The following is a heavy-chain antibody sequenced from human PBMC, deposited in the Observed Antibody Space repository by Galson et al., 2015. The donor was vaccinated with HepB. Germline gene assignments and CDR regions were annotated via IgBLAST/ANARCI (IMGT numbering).Heavy chain of an antibody. CDR1: GYTFTGYY. CDR3: ARTHGSGSPSHMDV. V-gene: IGHV1-2*06. CDR2: INPNSGGT. J-gene: IGHJ6*03. D-gene: IGHD3-10*01. Sequence: SVKVSCKASGYTFTGYYMHWVRQAPGQGLEWMGRINPNSGGTNYAQKFQGRVTMTRDTSISTAYMELSRLRSDDTAVYYCARTHGSGSPSHMDVWGKGTTVTVSS.